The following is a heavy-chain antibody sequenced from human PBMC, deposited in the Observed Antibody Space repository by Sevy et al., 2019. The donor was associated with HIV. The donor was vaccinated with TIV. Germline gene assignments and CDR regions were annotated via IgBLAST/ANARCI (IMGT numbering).Heavy chain of an antibody. J-gene: IGHJ6*02. CDR3: ARDSSTGITVHGVVTYGMDV. V-gene: IGHV4-59*01. Sequence: SETLSLTCAVSGGSISSYYWTWIRQPPGKGLEWIGYVNYRGSTNYNPSLKSRLTMSVDISKNQFSLNLTSVTAADTAVYYCARDSSTGITVHGVVTYGMDVWGQVTTVTVSS. CDR1: GGSISSYY. D-gene: IGHD3-3*01. CDR2: VNYRGST.